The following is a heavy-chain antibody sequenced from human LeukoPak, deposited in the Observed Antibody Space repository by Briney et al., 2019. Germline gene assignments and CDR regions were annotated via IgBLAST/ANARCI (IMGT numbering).Heavy chain of an antibody. D-gene: IGHD6-6*01. CDR3: ARAWGVYSSSFSTFDY. CDR1: GFTFDDYG. Sequence: PGGSLRLSCAASGFTFDDYGMSWVRQAPGKGLEWISGINWNGGSTGYADSVKGRFTISRDNAKNSLYLQMNSLRAEDTALYYCARAWGVYSSSFSTFDYWGQGTLVTVSS. CDR2: INWNGGST. V-gene: IGHV3-20*04. J-gene: IGHJ4*02.